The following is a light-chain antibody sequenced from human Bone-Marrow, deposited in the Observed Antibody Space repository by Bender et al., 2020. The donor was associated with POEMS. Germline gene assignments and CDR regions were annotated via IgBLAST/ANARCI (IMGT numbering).Light chain of an antibody. CDR1: SSDVGSYNL. Sequence: QSALTQPASVSGSPGQSITISCTGTSSDVGSYNLVSWYQQHPGKAPKLLIYEGNNRPSGLSHRFSASESGSTASLTICGLQGEGGGYYYCCSYAGGNSWVFGGGTKVPVL. CDR3: CSYAGGNSWV. V-gene: IGLV2-23*01. CDR2: EGN. J-gene: IGLJ3*02.